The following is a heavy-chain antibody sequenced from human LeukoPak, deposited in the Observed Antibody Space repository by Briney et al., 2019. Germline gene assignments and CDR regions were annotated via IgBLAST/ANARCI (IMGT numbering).Heavy chain of an antibody. Sequence: SETLSLTCTVSGYSISSGYYSGWIRQPPGKGLEWIGEINHSGNTNYNPSLKSRVTISLDTSKDQFSLKLNSVTAADTAVYYCARMDGYMDVWGKRTTVTVSS. CDR3: ARMDGYMDV. CDR2: INHSGNT. CDR1: GYSISSGYY. V-gene: IGHV4-38-2*02. J-gene: IGHJ6*03. D-gene: IGHD3/OR15-3a*01.